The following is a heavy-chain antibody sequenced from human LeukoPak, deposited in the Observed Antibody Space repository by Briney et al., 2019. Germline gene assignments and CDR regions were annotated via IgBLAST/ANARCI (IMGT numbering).Heavy chain of an antibody. D-gene: IGHD6-19*01. CDR3: ARGGYSSGWVSY. V-gene: IGHV1-3*01. J-gene: IGHJ4*02. Sequence: ASVKVSCKASGYTFTSYAMHWVRQAPGQRLEWMGWINAGNGNTKYSQKFQGRVTMTRNTSISTAYMELSSLRSEDTAVYYCARGGYSSGWVSYWGQGTLVTVSS. CDR1: GYTFTSYA. CDR2: INAGNGNT.